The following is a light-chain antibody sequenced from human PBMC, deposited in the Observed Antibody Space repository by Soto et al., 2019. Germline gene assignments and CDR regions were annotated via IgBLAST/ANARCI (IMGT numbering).Light chain of an antibody. CDR3: QSYDSSLSGSGV. J-gene: IGLJ3*02. Sequence: QSVLTQPPSVSGAPGQRVTISCTGSSSNIGAGYDVHWYQQLPGTAPKLLIYGNSNRTSGVPDRFFGSKSGTSASLAITGLQAEDEADYYCQSYDSSLSGSGVFGGGTKLTVL. CDR2: GNS. V-gene: IGLV1-40*01. CDR1: SSNIGAGYD.